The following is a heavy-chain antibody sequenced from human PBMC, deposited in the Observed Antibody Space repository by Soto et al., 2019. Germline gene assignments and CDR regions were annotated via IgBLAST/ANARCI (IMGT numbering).Heavy chain of an antibody. V-gene: IGHV1-18*01. Sequence: ASVKVSCKASGYTFTTSGISWVRQAPGQGLEWIGWISTYNGDTNSAQKFQGRVTMTADTSTSTAYMELMSLKSDDTAVYYCALQGSRAYYYCGMDVWDEATTVNVSS. CDR2: ISTYNGDT. CDR3: ALQGSRAYYYCGMDV. CDR1: GYTFTTSG. D-gene: IGHD3-16*01. J-gene: IGHJ6*04.